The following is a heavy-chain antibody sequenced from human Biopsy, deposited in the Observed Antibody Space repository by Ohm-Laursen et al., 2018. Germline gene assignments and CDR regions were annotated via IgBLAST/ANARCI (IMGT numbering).Heavy chain of an antibody. CDR2: ISGTTTKT. CDR3: ARDYTWNYVGIGY. CDR1: GFTFNIYA. Sequence: SLRLSCSASGFTFNIYAMNWVRQAPGKGLEWVSTISGTTTKTYYADSAKGRFTISRDNSKNTVSLQMDSLGAEDTALYYCARDYTWNYVGIGYWGHGTLVTVSS. J-gene: IGHJ4*01. V-gene: IGHV3-23*01. D-gene: IGHD1-7*01.